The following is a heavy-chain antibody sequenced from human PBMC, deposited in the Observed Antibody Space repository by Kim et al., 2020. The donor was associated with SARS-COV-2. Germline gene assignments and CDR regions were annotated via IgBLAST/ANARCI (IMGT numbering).Heavy chain of an antibody. CDR2: IIPIFGTA. CDR1: GGTFSSYA. D-gene: IGHD2-2*01. J-gene: IGHJ6*03. CDR3: ARVHSDCSSTSCHPGVYYYYMDV. V-gene: IGHV1-69*13. Sequence: SVKVSCKASGGTFSSYAISWVRQAPGQGLEWMGGIIPIFGTANYAQKFQGRVTITADESTSTAYMELSSLRSEDTAVYYCARVHSDCSSTSCHPGVYYYYMDVWGKGTTVTVSS.